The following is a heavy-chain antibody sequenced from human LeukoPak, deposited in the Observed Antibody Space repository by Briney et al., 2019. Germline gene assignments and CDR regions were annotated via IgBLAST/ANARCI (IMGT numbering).Heavy chain of an antibody. D-gene: IGHD3-3*01. Sequence: GGSLRLSCAASGFTFSSYAMHWVRQAPGKGLEWVAFISYDGSNKYYADSVKGRFTISRDNSKNTLYLQMNSLRAEDTAVYYCARDWETYYDFWSGYSDWGQGTLVTVSS. J-gene: IGHJ4*02. CDR2: ISYDGSNK. V-gene: IGHV3-30-3*01. CDR1: GFTFSSYA. CDR3: ARDWETYYDFWSGYSD.